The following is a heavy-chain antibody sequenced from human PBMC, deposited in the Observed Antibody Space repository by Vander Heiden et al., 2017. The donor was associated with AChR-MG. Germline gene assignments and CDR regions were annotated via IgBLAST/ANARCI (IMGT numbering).Heavy chain of an antibody. D-gene: IGHD5-12*01. CDR1: GFTFSNYG. Sequence: QVQLVESGGDVVQPGGSLRLSCVASGFTFSNYGMHWVRQAPGKGPEWVAFIRSDGSDTYYADSVKGRFTISRDNARNTLNLQMNSLRAEDTAVYYSSARRRDGSKEDAFDIWGQGTMVTVSS. CDR2: IRSDGSDT. CDR3: SARRRDGSKEDAFDI. J-gene: IGHJ3*02. V-gene: IGHV3-30*02.